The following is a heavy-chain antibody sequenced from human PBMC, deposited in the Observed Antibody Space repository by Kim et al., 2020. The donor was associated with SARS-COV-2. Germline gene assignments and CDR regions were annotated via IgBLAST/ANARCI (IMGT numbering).Heavy chain of an antibody. J-gene: IGHJ4*02. D-gene: IGHD6-19*01. CDR2: MSYSGWS. CDR3: ARNVGIVVYYFDY. V-gene: IGHV4-39*01. CDR1: GGSISSNNHY. Sequence: SETLSLTCNVSGGSISSNNHYWGWIRQPPGKGPEWIGSMSYSGWSYHNPSLKSRVTIFVDTSKNQLSLKLSSVTAADTAVYYCARNVGIVVYYFDYWGQGTLVTVSS.